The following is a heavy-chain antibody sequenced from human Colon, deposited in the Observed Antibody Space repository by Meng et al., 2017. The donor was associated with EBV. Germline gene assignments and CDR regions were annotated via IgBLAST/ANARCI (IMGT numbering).Heavy chain of an antibody. CDR1: GGSFRDYY. Sequence: QVHLPPWGVGLCKPPETLSRSSAVYGGSFRDYYWTWIRHPPGKGLEWIGEIDHRGNTKYNPSLKSRVTISLDTSKKQFSLKVSSVTAADSAVYYCARRGPSGNFSPWSQGALVTVSS. V-gene: IGHV4-34*01. CDR2: IDHRGNT. D-gene: IGHD3-10*01. CDR3: ARRGPSGNFSP. J-gene: IGHJ5*02.